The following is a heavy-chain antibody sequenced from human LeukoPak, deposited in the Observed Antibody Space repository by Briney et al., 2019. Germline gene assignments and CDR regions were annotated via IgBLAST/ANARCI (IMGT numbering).Heavy chain of an antibody. D-gene: IGHD5-18*01. CDR2: TSGSGGST. V-gene: IGHV3-23*01. J-gene: IGHJ4*02. CDR1: GFTFSSYA. CDR3: AKSHVDTVYNYYFDY. Sequence: GGSLRLSCAASGFTFSSYAMSWVRQAPGKGLEWVSATSGSGGSTYYADSVKGRFTISRDNSKNTLYLQMNSLRAEDTAVYYCAKSHVDTVYNYYFDYWGQGTLVTVSS.